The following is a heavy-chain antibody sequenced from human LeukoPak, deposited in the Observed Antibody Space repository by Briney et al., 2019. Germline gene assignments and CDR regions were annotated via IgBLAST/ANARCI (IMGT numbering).Heavy chain of an antibody. D-gene: IGHD6-19*01. CDR2: IYYSGST. Sequence: SETLSLTCTVSGGSISSSSYYWGWIRQPPGKGLEWIGSIYYSGSTYYNPSLKSRVTISVDTSKNQFSLKLSSVTAADTAVYYCARVKQWLYYFDYWGQGTLVTVSS. CDR1: GGSISSSSYY. CDR3: ARVKQWLYYFDY. V-gene: IGHV4-39*07. J-gene: IGHJ4*02.